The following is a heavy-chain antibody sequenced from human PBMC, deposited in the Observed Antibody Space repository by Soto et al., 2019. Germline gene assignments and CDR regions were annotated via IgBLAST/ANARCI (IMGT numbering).Heavy chain of an antibody. CDR2: IYYSGST. CDR1: GGSISSGGYY. CDR3: ASVRGEYYYAMDV. V-gene: IGHV4-31*03. Sequence: PSETLSLTCTVSGGSISSGGYYWSWIRQHPGKGLEWIGYIYYSGSTYYNPSLKSRVTISVDKSKNQFSLKLSSVTAADTAVYYCASVRGEYYYAMDVWGQGTTVTVSS. D-gene: IGHD3-10*02. J-gene: IGHJ6*02.